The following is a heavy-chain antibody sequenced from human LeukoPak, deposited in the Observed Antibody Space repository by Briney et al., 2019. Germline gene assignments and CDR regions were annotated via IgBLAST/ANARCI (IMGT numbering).Heavy chain of an antibody. CDR2: IYHGKTT. CDR1: GFTVSSIY. J-gene: IGHJ3*02. D-gene: IGHD2-2*01. V-gene: IGHV3-53*01. CDR3: ASRKGYCSSTSCYALLDAFDI. Sequence: GGSLRLSCAASGFTVSSIYMSWVRQAPGKGLEWISVIYHGKTTSYADSVKGRFTISRDNSKNTLFLQMNSLRAEDTAVYYCASRKGYCSSTSCYALLDAFDIWGQGTMVTVSS.